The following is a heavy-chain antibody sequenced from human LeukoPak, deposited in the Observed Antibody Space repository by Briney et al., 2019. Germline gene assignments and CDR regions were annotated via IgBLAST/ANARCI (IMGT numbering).Heavy chain of an antibody. Sequence: SSETLSLTCAVYGGSFSGYYWSWIRQPPGKGLEWIGEINHSGSTNYSPSLKSRVTISVDTSKNQFSLKLSSVTAADTAVYYCARGLVATYYDFWSGYTKRWFDPWGQGTLVTVSS. D-gene: IGHD3-3*01. CDR2: INHSGST. J-gene: IGHJ5*02. CDR1: GGSFSGYY. V-gene: IGHV4-34*01. CDR3: ARGLVATYYDFWSGYTKRWFDP.